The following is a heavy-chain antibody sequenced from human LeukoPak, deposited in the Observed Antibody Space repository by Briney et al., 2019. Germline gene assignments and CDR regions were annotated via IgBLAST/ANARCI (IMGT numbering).Heavy chain of an antibody. CDR1: GGSISSYY. Sequence: SETLSLTCTVSGGSISSYYWSRIRQPAGKGLEWIGRIYTSGSTNYNPSLKSRVTMSVDTSKNQFSLKLSSVTAADTAVYYCARFPPPWGTTNHYYYYMDVWGKGTTVTISS. CDR2: IYTSGST. CDR3: ARFPPPWGTTNHYYYYMDV. V-gene: IGHV4-4*07. J-gene: IGHJ6*03. D-gene: IGHD1-1*01.